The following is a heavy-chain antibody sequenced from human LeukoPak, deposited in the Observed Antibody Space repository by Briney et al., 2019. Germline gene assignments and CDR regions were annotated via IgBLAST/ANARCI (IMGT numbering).Heavy chain of an antibody. V-gene: IGHV3-30*02. J-gene: IGHJ4*02. D-gene: IGHD3-10*01. CDR2: IRYDGSNT. Sequence: GGSLRLSCAASGFTFNNYGMHWVRQAPGKGLEWLAFIRYDGSNTYYADSVKGRFTVSRDNSKNTLYLQMNSLRAEDTAIYYCAKGPLRGVTKGPIDFWGQGTLVTVSS. CDR3: AKGPLRGVTKGPIDF. CDR1: GFTFNNYG.